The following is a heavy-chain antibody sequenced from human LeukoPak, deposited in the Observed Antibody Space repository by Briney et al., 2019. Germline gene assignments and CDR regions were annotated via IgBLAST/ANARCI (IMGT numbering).Heavy chain of an antibody. CDR1: GFTFSSYS. D-gene: IGHD3-10*01. CDR3: ARGRYYGSGSYFDY. J-gene: IGHJ4*02. V-gene: IGHV3-21*01. CDR2: ISSSSSYI. Sequence: GGSLRISCAASGFTFSSYSMNWVRQAPGEGLEWVSSISSSSSYIYYADSVKGRFTISRDNAKNSLYLQMNSLRAEDTAVYYCARGRYYGSGSYFDYWGQGTLVTVSS.